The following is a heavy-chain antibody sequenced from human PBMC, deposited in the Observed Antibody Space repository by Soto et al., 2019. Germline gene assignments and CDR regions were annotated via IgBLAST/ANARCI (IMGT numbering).Heavy chain of an antibody. CDR2: IFYSGST. V-gene: IGHV4-39*01. CDR1: GGSISSSSYY. Sequence: QLQLQESGPGLVKPSETLSLTCTVSGGSISSSSYYWGWIRQSPGRGLEWIGSIFYSGSTYYNPSLKSRVTISVDTSKNQFSLRLSSVTAADTAIYYCARQAASGTRFDPWGQGTLVTVSS. D-gene: IGHD6-13*01. J-gene: IGHJ5*02. CDR3: ARQAASGTRFDP.